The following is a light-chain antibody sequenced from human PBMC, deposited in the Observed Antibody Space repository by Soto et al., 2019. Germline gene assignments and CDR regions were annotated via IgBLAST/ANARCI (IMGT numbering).Light chain of an antibody. CDR2: GNN. CDR1: SSNIGSHF. Sequence: QSVLTQPPSASGTPGQRVTISCSGSSSNIGSHFVYWYQQLPGTAPKLLIYGNNQRPSGVPDRSSGSKSGTSASLAISGLRSEDEADYYCAAWDDSLSGHYVFGTGTKLTVL. J-gene: IGLJ1*01. CDR3: AAWDDSLSGHYV. V-gene: IGLV1-47*02.